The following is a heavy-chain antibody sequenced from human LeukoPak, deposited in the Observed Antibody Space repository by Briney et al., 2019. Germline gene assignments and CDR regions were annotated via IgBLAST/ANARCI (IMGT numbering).Heavy chain of an antibody. CDR3: AKTPGTYDYYPGMDV. J-gene: IGHJ6*01. CDR2: IYSGGRT. D-gene: IGHD1-26*01. CDR1: GFTVSSNY. Sequence: WKSLRLSCAASGFTVSSNYMGWVRRAPGKGLEWVSVIYSGGRTYYAESVKGRFTISRDNSKNTLYLQMNSLRAEDTAVYYCAKTPGTYDYYPGMDVWGQRATVTVSS. V-gene: IGHV3-66*01.